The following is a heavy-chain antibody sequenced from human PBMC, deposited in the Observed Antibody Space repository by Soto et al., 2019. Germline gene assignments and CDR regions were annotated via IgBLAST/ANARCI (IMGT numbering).Heavy chain of an antibody. V-gene: IGHV1-2*04. J-gene: IGHJ4*02. D-gene: IGHD7-27*01. CDR3: ARAPSQLGLIYYFYY. CDR1: GYTFTGYY. CDR2: INPNSGGT. Sequence: ASVKVSCKASGYTFTGYYMHWVRQAPGQGLEWMGWINPNSGGTNYAQKFQGWVTMTRDTSISTAYMELSRLRSDDTAVYYCARAPSQLGLIYYFYYWGQGTLVTVSS.